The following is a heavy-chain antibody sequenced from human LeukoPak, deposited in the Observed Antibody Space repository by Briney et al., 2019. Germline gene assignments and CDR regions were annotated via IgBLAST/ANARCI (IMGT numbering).Heavy chain of an antibody. CDR3: ARGRQWRGAFDI. CDR1: GFTVSSYA. D-gene: IGHD6-19*01. CDR2: ISYDGSNK. Sequence: GGSLRLSCAASGFTVSSYAMHWVRQAPGKGLEWVAVISYDGSNKYYADSVKGRFTISRDNSKNTLYLQMNSLRAEDTAVYYCARGRQWRGAFDIWGQGTMVTVSS. V-gene: IGHV3-30*04. J-gene: IGHJ3*02.